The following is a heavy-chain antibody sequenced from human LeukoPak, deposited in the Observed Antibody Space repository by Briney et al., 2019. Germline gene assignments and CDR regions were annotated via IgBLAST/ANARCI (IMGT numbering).Heavy chain of an antibody. Sequence: ASVNLSCKASGYTFTSYDINWVRQATGQGHGWMGWMNPNSGNTGYAQQFQGRVTMTRNTSISTAYMELSSLRSEDTAVYYCARRLFTLGYYYYMDVWGKGTTVTVSS. CDR2: MNPNSGNT. CDR3: ARRLFTLGYYYYMDV. V-gene: IGHV1-8*01. J-gene: IGHJ6*03. D-gene: IGHD2-15*01. CDR1: GYTFTSYD.